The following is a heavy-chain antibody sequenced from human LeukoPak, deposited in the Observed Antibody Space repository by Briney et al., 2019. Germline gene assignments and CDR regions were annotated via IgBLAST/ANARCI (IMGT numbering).Heavy chain of an antibody. CDR2: ISVSDDST. D-gene: IGHD2-2*01. Sequence: GGSLRLSCVVSGFSISDKYMNWVRQPPGKGLEWVSGISVSDDSTYYADSVKGRFTISRDKSNNVLHLQMNSLGAEDTAVYYCARDRYCVSTNCPYDCWGQGTPVTVSS. CDR3: ARDRYCVSTNCPYDC. J-gene: IGHJ4*02. CDR1: GFSISDKY. V-gene: IGHV3-23*01.